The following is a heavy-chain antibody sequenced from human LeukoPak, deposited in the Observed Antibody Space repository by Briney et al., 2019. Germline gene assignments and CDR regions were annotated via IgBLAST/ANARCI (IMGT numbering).Heavy chain of an antibody. J-gene: IGHJ6*03. V-gene: IGHV3-21*01. CDR3: ARDPYSGNYGAYYYYYMDV. Sequence: GGSLRLSCAASGFTFSSYSMNWVRQAPGKGLEWVSSISSSSSYIYHADSVKGRFTISRDNAKNSLYLQMDSLRVEDTAEYYCARDPYSGNYGAYYYYYMDVWGKGTTVTVSS. D-gene: IGHD1-26*01. CDR1: GFTFSSYS. CDR2: ISSSSSYI.